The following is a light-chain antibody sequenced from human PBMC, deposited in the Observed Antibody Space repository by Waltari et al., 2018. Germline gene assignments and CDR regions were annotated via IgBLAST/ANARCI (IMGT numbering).Light chain of an antibody. J-gene: IGKJ4*01. V-gene: IGKV3-15*01. CDR1: QSVSSN. CDR2: GAS. Sequence: EIVMTQSPATLSVSTGERATLSCRASQSVSSNLAWYQQTPGQAPRLLIYGASTRATGIPARFSGSGSGTEFTLTISSLQSEDFAVYYCQQYNNWPLTFGGGTKVEIK. CDR3: QQYNNWPLT.